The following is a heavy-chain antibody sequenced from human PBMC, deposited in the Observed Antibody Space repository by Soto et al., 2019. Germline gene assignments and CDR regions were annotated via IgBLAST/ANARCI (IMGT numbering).Heavy chain of an antibody. CDR3: AKLATGDFRAFDI. CDR1: GFTFSSYG. CDR2: ISYDGSNK. J-gene: IGHJ3*02. D-gene: IGHD7-27*01. V-gene: IGHV3-30*18. Sequence: GGSLRLSCAASGFTFSSYGMHWVRQAPGKGLEWVAVISYDGSNKYYADSVKGRFTISRDNSKNTLYLQMNSLRAEDTAVYYCAKLATGDFRAFDIWGQGTMVTVSS.